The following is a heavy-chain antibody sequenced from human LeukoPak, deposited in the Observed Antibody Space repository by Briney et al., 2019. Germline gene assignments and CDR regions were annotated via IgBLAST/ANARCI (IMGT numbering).Heavy chain of an antibody. CDR3: ARDMKRSRARWENLGFDP. V-gene: IGHV4-59*01. CDR2: LYNSGTT. CDR1: GGSISSYY. J-gene: IGHJ5*02. Sequence: SETLSLTCTVSGGSISSYYWSWLRQPPGKGLEWIGYLYNSGTTTYNPALKSRVTMSVDTSKNQFSLSLSSVTAADTAVYYCARDMKRSRARWENLGFDPWGQGTLVTVSS. D-gene: IGHD1-26*01.